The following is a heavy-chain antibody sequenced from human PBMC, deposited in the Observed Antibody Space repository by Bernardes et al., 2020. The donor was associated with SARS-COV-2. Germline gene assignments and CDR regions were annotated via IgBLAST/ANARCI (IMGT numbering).Heavy chain of an antibody. V-gene: IGHV4-39*07. CDR1: GGSISSSSYY. CDR2: IYYSGST. CDR3: ARDFWDIVVVPAAILQNWFDP. Sequence: SETLSLTCTVSGGSISSSSYYWGWIRQPPGKGLEWIGSIYYSGSTYYNPSLKSRVTISVDTSKNQFSLKLSSVTAADTAVYYCARDFWDIVVVPAAILQNWFDPWGQGTLVTVSS. J-gene: IGHJ5*02. D-gene: IGHD2-2*02.